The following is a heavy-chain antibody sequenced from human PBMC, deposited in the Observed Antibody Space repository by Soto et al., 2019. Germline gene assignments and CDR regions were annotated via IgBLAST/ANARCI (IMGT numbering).Heavy chain of an antibody. CDR3: ARSRGHSSGGGNYYYYGLDV. CDR2: IDHSGTT. V-gene: IGHV4-34*01. D-gene: IGHD6-25*01. CDR1: GGSFSGYD. J-gene: IGHJ6*02. Sequence: QVQLQQWGAGLSKPSETLSLTCAVYGGSFSGYDWNWIRQPPGKGLEWIGEIDHSGTTNYNPSLKSRVSMSVDTSKNQFSLKVTSVTAADTAVYYCARSRGHSSGGGNYYYYGLDVWGQGTTVTVSS.